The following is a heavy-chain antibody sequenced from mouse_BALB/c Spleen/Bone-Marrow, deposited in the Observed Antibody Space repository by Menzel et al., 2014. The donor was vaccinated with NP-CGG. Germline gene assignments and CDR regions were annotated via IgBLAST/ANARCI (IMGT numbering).Heavy chain of an antibody. Sequence: LPESGPELVKPGASVKISCKASGYAFSSSWMNWVKQRPGQGLEWIGRIYPGDGDTNYNGKFKGKATLTADKSSSTAYMQLSSLTSVDSAVYFCARSDGYRTMDYWGQGTSVTVSS. CDR2: IYPGDGDT. J-gene: IGHJ4*01. CDR1: GYAFSSSW. V-gene: IGHV1-82*01. CDR3: ARSDGYRTMDY. D-gene: IGHD2-3*01.